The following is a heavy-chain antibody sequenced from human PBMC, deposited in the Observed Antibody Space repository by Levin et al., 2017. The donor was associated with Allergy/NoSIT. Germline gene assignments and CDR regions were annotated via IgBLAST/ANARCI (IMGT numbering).Heavy chain of an antibody. CDR3: VREGGWWPPYYFDY. D-gene: IGHD2-15*01. V-gene: IGHV3-48*02. J-gene: IGHJ4*02. Sequence: GGSLRLSCAASGFTFSNYNMNWVRQAPGKGLEWLSYISSNTRTIYYASSLKGRFTVSRDNAKNSLSLQMNSLRDDDTAVYYCVREGGWWPPYYFDYWGQGAPVTVSS. CDR2: ISSNTRTI. CDR1: GFTFSNYN.